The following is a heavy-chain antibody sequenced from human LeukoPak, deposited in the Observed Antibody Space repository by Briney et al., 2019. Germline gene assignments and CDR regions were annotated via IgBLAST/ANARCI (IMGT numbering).Heavy chain of an antibody. Sequence: GGSLRLSCAASGFTFSSYAMSWVRQAPGKGLEWVSAISGSGGSTYYADSVKGWFTISRDNSKNTLYLQMNSLRAEDTAVYYCAKDRVRNTYYDFWSDLDYWGQGTLVTVSS. J-gene: IGHJ4*02. V-gene: IGHV3-23*01. CDR1: GFTFSSYA. D-gene: IGHD3-3*01. CDR3: AKDRVRNTYYDFWSDLDY. CDR2: ISGSGGST.